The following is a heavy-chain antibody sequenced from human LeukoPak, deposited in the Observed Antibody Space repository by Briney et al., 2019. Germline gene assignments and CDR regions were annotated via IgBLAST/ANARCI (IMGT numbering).Heavy chain of an antibody. J-gene: IGHJ4*02. CDR2: ISYDGSNK. CDR1: GFTFSSYS. Sequence: PGGSLRLSCAASGFTFSSYSMNWVRQAPGKGLEWVAVISYDGSNKYYADSVKGRFTISRDNSKNTLYLQMNSLRAEDTAVYYCAREPLDTAMVFDYWGQGTLVTVSS. V-gene: IGHV3-30*03. CDR3: AREPLDTAMVFDY. D-gene: IGHD5-18*01.